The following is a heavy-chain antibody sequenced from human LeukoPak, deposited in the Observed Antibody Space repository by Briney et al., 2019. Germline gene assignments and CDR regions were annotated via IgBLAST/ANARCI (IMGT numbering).Heavy chain of an antibody. D-gene: IGHD6-13*01. J-gene: IGHJ4*02. CDR3: ARSAIAAAGTWYFDY. CDR2: ISYDGSNK. V-gene: IGHV3-30*03. Sequence: PGRSLRLSCAASGFTFSSYGMHWLRQAPGKGLEWVAVISYDGSNKYYADSVKGRFTISRDNSKNTLYLQMNSLSAEDTAVYYCARSAIAAAGTWYFDYWGQGTLVTVSS. CDR1: GFTFSSYG.